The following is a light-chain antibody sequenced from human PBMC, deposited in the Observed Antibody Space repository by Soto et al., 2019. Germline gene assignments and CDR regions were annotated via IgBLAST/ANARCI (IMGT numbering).Light chain of an antibody. CDR3: QSYANLLSRPL. CDR1: GSNVGASYD. Sequence: QSVLTQPPSVSGAPGQTITMSCTGSGSNVGASYDVHWYQVLPGAGPRLLIYKNNNRPSGVPDRFSGSKSGTSASLAITGPRDEDEAEYYCQSYANLLSRPLVGGGTQLTVL. V-gene: IGLV1-40*01. CDR2: KNN. J-gene: IGLJ2*01.